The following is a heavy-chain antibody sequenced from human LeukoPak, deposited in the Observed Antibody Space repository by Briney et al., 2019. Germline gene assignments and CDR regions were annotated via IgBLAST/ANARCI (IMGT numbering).Heavy chain of an antibody. CDR1: GYSFNTYW. CDR2: IYPGDSDT. Sequence: GESLKISCRASGYSFNTYWIGWVRQMPGKGLEWMGIIYPGDSDTRYTPSFQGQDTMSADKSINTAYLQWSSLKASDTAMYYCARRQGCSNTNCPPDYWGQGTLVTVSP. V-gene: IGHV5-51*01. D-gene: IGHD2-2*01. J-gene: IGHJ4*02. CDR3: ARRQGCSNTNCPPDY.